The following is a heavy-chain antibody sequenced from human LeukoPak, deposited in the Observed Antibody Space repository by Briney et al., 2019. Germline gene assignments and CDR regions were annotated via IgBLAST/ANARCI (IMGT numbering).Heavy chain of an antibody. CDR3: ARHKPTRRYYYDSSGQGNYFDY. D-gene: IGHD3-22*01. V-gene: IGHV4-61*01. CDR2: IYYSGST. Sequence: TPSETLSLTCAVSGGSISSGSYYWSWIRQPPGKGLEWIGYIYYSGSTNYNPSLKSRVTISVDTSKNQFSLKLSSVTAADTAVYYCARHKPTRRYYYDSSGQGNYFDYWGQGTLVTVSS. J-gene: IGHJ4*02. CDR1: GGSISSGSYY.